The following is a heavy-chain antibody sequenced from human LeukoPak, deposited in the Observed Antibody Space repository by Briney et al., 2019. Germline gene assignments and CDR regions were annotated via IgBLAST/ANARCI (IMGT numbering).Heavy chain of an antibody. D-gene: IGHD4-17*01. CDR3: ARDTTVTTDYYYGMDV. CDR2: IIPILSIA. CDR1: GGSFSSYA. Sequence: SVKVSCKASGGSFSSYAISWVRQAPGQGLEWMGRIIPILSIANYAQKFQGRVTTTADKSTSTAYMELSSLRSEDTAVYYRARDTTVTTDYYYGMDVWGQGTTVTVSS. J-gene: IGHJ6*02. V-gene: IGHV1-69*04.